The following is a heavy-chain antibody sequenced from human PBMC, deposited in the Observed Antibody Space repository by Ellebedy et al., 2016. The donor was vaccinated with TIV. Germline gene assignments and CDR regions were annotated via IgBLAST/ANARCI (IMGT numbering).Heavy chain of an antibody. Sequence: GGSLRLXCAASGFTFATNWMHWVRQAPGKGLVWVSRISGDGSTTTYADSVKGRFTISRDDAKNSLYLQMDSLRPEDTALYYCAKALTTATSGYFFDYWGPGTLVTVSS. D-gene: IGHD4-17*01. CDR2: ISGDGSTT. CDR1: GFTFATNW. J-gene: IGHJ4*02. V-gene: IGHV3-74*03. CDR3: AKALTTATSGYFFDY.